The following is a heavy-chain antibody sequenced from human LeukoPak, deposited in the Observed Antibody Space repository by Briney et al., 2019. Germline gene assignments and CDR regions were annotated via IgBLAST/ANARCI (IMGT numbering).Heavy chain of an antibody. CDR2: INHSGST. Sequence: SETLSLTCAVYGGSFSGYYWSWIRQPPGKGLEWIGEINHSGSTNYNPSLKSRVTISVDTSKNQFSLKLSSVTAADTAVYYCARLFEDYYYYGMDVWGQGTTVTVSS. V-gene: IGHV4-34*01. J-gene: IGHJ6*02. D-gene: IGHD3-16*01. CDR3: ARLFEDYYYYGMDV. CDR1: GGSFSGYY.